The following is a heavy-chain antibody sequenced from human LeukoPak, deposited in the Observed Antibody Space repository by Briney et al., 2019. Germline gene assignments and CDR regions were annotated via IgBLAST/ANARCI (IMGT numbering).Heavy chain of an antibody. CDR3: AREGLDYDYFWGSYRYPNDY. V-gene: IGHV1-2*02. J-gene: IGHJ4*02. D-gene: IGHD3-16*02. CDR1: GYTFTSYY. CDR2: INPNSSGT. Sequence: GASVKASCKASGYTFTSYYMHWGRQAPGQGLEWMGWINPNSSGTTYSKKFQGRVTMIRDTSISTAYMELSRLRSDDTAVFYFAREGLDYDYFWGSYRYPNDYWGQGTLVTVSS.